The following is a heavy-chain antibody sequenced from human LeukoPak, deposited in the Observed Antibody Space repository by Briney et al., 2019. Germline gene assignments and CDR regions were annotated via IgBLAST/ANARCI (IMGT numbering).Heavy chain of an antibody. CDR2: INHSGST. V-gene: IGHV4-34*01. CDR1: GGSLSGYY. D-gene: IGHD3-3*01. CDR3: ARGGGSTIFGVVIIGGRNFDY. Sequence: SETLSLTCAVYGGSLSGYYWSWIRQPPGKGLEWIGEINHSGSTNYNPSLKSRVTISVDTSKNQFSLKLSSVTAADTAVYYCARGGGSTIFGVVIIGGRNFDYWGQGTLVTVSS. J-gene: IGHJ4*02.